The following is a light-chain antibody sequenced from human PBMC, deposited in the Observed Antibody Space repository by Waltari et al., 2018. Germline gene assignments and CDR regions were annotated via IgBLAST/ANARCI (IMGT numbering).Light chain of an antibody. J-gene: IGKJ5*01. CDR2: GAS. CDR3: QQYNNWPIT. Sequence: EIVMRQSPATLSVSPGERATLPCRASQSVSSNLAWYQQKPGQAPRLLIYGASTRATGIPAMFSGSGSGTEFTLTISSLQSEDFAVYYCQQYNNWPITFGQGTRLEIK. V-gene: IGKV3-15*01. CDR1: QSVSSN.